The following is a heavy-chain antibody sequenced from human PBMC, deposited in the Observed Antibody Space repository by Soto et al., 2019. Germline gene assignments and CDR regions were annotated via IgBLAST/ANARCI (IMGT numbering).Heavy chain of an antibody. Sequence: QVQLQEWGPGLVKPSETLSLTCTVSGDSISNYYWSWIRQPAGKGLEWIGRIYTSGTTYYNPSLKSRVTMSVDTSKNQLSLKLGSVTAADTAVYFCARENRDAGSIRYWGQGALVTVSS. V-gene: IGHV4-4*07. CDR1: GDSISNYY. J-gene: IGHJ4*02. D-gene: IGHD1-26*01. CDR2: IYTSGTT. CDR3: ARENRDAGSIRY.